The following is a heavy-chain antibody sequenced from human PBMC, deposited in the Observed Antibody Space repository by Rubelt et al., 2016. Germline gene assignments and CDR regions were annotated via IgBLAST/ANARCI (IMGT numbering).Heavy chain of an antibody. D-gene: IGHD2-15*01. CDR1: GGSISSLNW. CDR3: ARGMGRGRSSDYFDS. CDR2: IYQSGST. Sequence: QVQLQESGPGLVKPSGTLSLTCAVSGGSISSLNWWSWVRQPPGKGLEWIGEIYQSGSTNYEPSLYNRVTVSIDKSKNQFSLKLTSVTAADTAWYYYARGMGRGRSSDYFDSWCQGTLFTVSS. V-gene: IGHV4-4*02. J-gene: IGHJ4*02.